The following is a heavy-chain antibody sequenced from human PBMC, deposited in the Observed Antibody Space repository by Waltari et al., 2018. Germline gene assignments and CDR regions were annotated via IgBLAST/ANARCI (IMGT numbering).Heavy chain of an antibody. CDR1: GGSFSGYH. J-gene: IGHJ6*02. CDR3: ARHTGVRGYYYGMDV. D-gene: IGHD7-27*01. Sequence: QVQLQQWGAGLLRPSETLSLTCGVNGGSFSGYHWSWFRQSPGRGLEWIGEVNHDGNTNYNPSLKSRVTILVDMSKNQFFLKLTSVTAAETAVYYFARHTGVRGYYYGMDVWGQGTTVTVSS. CDR2: VNHDGNT. V-gene: IGHV4-34*02.